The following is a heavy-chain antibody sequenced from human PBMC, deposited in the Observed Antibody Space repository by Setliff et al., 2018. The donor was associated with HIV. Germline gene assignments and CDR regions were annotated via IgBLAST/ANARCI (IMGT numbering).Heavy chain of an antibody. CDR3: ARGRIAVAAEEDYFDY. D-gene: IGHD6-19*01. CDR1: GFTFSDYA. Sequence: PGGSLRLSCAASGFTFSDYAMHWVRQAPGKGLEYVSTINSNGGNTYYADSVKGRFTISRDNSKSTLFLHVDNLRTDDMAVYYCARGRIAVAAEEDYFDYWGRGTLVTVSS. J-gene: IGHJ4*02. CDR2: INSNGGNT. V-gene: IGHV3-64*02.